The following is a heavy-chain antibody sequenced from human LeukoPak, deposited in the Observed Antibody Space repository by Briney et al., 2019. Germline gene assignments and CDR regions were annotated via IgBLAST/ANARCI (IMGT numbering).Heavy chain of an antibody. CDR1: GGTFSSYA. J-gene: IGHJ4*02. V-gene: IGHV1-69*06. CDR3: ATLKGWSFDY. CDR2: IIPIFGTA. D-gene: IGHD2-8*01. Sequence: ASMKVSCKASGGTFSSYAISWVRQAPGQGLEWMGGIIPIFGTANYAQEFQGRVTMTEDTSTDTAYMELSSLRSEDTAVYYCATLKGWSFDYWGQGTLVTVSS.